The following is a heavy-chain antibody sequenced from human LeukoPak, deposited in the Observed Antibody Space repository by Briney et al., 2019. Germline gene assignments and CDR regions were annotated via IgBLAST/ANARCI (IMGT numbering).Heavy chain of an antibody. CDR1: GYSFIDYW. CDR2: IYPGDSRT. D-gene: IGHD3-10*02. CDR3: ACRMFASNWFQP. J-gene: IGHJ5*02. V-gene: IGHV5-51*01. Sequence: GESLKISCQGSGYSFIDYWIGWVRQMPGKGLEWMAVIYPGDSRTRHNPSFQGQVTISADKSINTAYLEWNSLKASDTALYYCACRMFASNWFQPWGQGTLVTVSS.